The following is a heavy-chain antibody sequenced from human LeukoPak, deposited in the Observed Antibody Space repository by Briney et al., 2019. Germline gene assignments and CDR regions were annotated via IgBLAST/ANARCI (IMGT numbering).Heavy chain of an antibody. J-gene: IGHJ4*02. Sequence: SETLSLTCTVSGGSISPYYWSWIRQPAGKGLEWIGRVHASGSPNYSPSLKSRVIISVDKSNNQFSLNLKYVTAADTAVYYCARGGTYGSGRDQHTTLDYWGQGILVTVSA. CDR2: VHASGSP. CDR1: GGSISPYY. V-gene: IGHV4-4*07. CDR3: ARGGTYGSGRDQHTTLDY. D-gene: IGHD3-10*01.